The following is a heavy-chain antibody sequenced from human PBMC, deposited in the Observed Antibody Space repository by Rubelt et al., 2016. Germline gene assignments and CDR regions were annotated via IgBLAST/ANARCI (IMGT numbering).Heavy chain of an antibody. CDR2: ISHNGRT. CDR3: ARHRADDPIAVFDY. Sequence: KPSETLSLNCGVYGGSLSGYFWNWIRQAPGAGLEWIGEISHNGRTTYNPSLQSRVTISIDTSKDQSSLKMTSVTTADTAVYFCARHRADDPIAVFDYWGRGTLVTVSS. D-gene: IGHD2-21*01. J-gene: IGHJ4*02. CDR1: GGSLSGYF. V-gene: IGHV4-34*01.